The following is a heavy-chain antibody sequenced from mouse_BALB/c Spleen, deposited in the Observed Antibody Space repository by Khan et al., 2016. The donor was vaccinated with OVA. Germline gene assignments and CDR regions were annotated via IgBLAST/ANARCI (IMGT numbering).Heavy chain of an antibody. CDR1: GFTFSNYA. CDR3: ARDDWFTY. Sequence: EVELVESGGGLVKPGGSLKLSCAASGFTFSNYAMSWVRQTPEKRLEWVASISSGGSTYYPDSVKGRFTISRDNDRNILYLQMSSLGYEATSMCYCARDDWFTYWGQGTLVTVSA. CDR2: ISSGGST. J-gene: IGHJ3*01. V-gene: IGHV5-6-5*01.